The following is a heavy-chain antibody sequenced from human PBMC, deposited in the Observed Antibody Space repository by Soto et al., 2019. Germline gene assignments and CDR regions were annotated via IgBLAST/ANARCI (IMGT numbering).Heavy chain of an antibody. CDR3: VHYNAQIYYLCHGFAV. CDR1: GFSLTTDMEG. J-gene: IGHJ6*03. D-gene: IGHD1-26*01. V-gene: IGHV2-5*01. CDR2: IYRSDDV. Sequence: QITLKESGPTLVKATQTLTLTCTFSGFSLTTDMEGVGWVRQPPGQALEWLALIYRSDDVRYSPSLRNRLTTTTATSKNQAGRNMPNIESMDTAHSYCVHYNAQIYYLCHGFAVWGKGTT.